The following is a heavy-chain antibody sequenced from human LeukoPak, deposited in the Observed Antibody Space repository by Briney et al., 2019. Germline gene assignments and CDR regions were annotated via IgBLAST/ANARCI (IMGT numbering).Heavy chain of an antibody. D-gene: IGHD3-3*01. Sequence: PGGSLRLSCAASGFTFSSYAMSWVRQAPGKGLEWVSAISGSGGSTYYADSVKGRFTISRGNSKNTLYLQMNSLRAEDTAVYYCAKDLPSYYDFWWTVWGQGTTVTVSS. J-gene: IGHJ6*02. V-gene: IGHV3-23*01. CDR3: AKDLPSYYDFWWTV. CDR2: ISGSGGST. CDR1: GFTFSSYA.